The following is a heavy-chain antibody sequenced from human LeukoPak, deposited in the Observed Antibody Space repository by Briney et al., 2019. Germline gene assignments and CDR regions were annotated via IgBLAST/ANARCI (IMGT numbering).Heavy chain of an antibody. V-gene: IGHV3-30*04. Sequence: GGTLRLSCAASGFTFSSYAMHWVRQAPGKGLEWVGVMSYRGSDTEYTDSLKGRFTISRDNSKNTLYLQMSSLRPEDTAVYYCAGPPLPDFDFWGQGTLITVSA. CDR2: MSYRGSDT. D-gene: IGHD2-2*01. CDR1: GFTFSSYA. CDR3: AGPPLPDFDF. J-gene: IGHJ4*02.